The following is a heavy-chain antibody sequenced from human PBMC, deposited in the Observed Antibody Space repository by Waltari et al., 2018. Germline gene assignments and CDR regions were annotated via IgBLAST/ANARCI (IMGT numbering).Heavy chain of an antibody. J-gene: IGHJ3*02. Sequence: EVQLVESGGGLVQPGGSLRFSCAASGFAISSHWMHWVRQAPGKGLVWVSRISTDGRITNYADSVKGRFTISRDNAKNTLYLQMNSLRAEDTATFYCVRSRDDAVNAFDIWGQGTMVTVSS. CDR1: GFAISSHW. CDR2: ISTDGRIT. CDR3: VRSRDDAVNAFDI. V-gene: IGHV3-74*01. D-gene: IGHD4-17*01.